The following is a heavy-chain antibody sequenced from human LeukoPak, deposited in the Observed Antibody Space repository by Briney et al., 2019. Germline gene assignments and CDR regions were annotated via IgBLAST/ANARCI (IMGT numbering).Heavy chain of an antibody. V-gene: IGHV4-39*01. CDR1: SGSISSSSHY. J-gene: IGHJ3*02. CDR3: AKHESLIAFDI. CDR2: IHYSGST. Sequence: SETLSLTCTVSSGSISSSSHYWGWIRQPPGKGLEWIASIHYSGSTNYNPSLKSRVTISVDTSSNQVSLKLSSVTAADTAVYYCAKHESLIAFDIWGQGTMVTVSS.